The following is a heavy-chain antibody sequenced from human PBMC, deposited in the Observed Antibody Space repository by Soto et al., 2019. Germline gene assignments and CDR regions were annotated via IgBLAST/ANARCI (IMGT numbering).Heavy chain of an antibody. Sequence: SETLSLTCAVYGGSFSGYYWTWIRQPPGTGLEWIGEINHSGSTNYNPSLKSRVTISVDTSKNQFSLKLTSVTAADTAVYYGAREKITALLDYWGQGTLVTVSP. CDR3: AREKITALLDY. D-gene: IGHD3-10*01. J-gene: IGHJ4*02. CDR2: INHSGST. V-gene: IGHV4-34*01. CDR1: GGSFSGYY.